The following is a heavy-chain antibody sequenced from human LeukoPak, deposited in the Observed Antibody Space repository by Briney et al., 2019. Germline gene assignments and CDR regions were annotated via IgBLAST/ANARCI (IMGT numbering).Heavy chain of an antibody. CDR1: GFTFSSYG. Sequence: AGGSLRLSCAASGFTFSSYGMGWVRQAPGKGLEWVSAISGGGNTTYYADSVKGRFTISRDNSKNTLYLQMNSLTAEDTAVYYCAKRGVAVTRHFDYWGQGTLVTVSS. J-gene: IGHJ4*02. D-gene: IGHD6-19*01. V-gene: IGHV3-23*01. CDR2: ISGGGNTT. CDR3: AKRGVAVTRHFDY.